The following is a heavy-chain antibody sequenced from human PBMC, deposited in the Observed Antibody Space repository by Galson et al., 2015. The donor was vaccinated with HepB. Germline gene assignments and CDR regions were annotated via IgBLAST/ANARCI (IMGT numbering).Heavy chain of an antibody. CDR1: GFTFSRYS. CDR3: AGDLLPHSDAFDI. D-gene: IGHD2/OR15-2a*01. V-gene: IGHV3-21*01. Sequence: SLRLSCAASGFTFSRYSMNWVRQAPGKGLEWVSSISSSSSYIYYADSVKGRFTISRDNAKNSLYLQMNSLRAEDTAVYYCAGDLLPHSDAFDIWGQGTMVTVSS. J-gene: IGHJ3*02. CDR2: ISSSSSYI.